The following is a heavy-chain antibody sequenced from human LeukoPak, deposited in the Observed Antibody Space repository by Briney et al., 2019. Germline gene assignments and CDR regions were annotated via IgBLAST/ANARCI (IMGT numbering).Heavy chain of an antibody. J-gene: IGHJ4*02. Sequence: TGGSLRLSCAASGFTFSRYWMSWVRQAPGKGLEWVANIKQDGSEKDYVDSVKGRFTISGDNAKYSLYLQMNSLTAEDTAVYYCARESFAARWDWGQETLVTVSS. CDR3: ARESFAARWD. D-gene: IGHD6-6*01. CDR1: GFTFSRYW. CDR2: IKQDGSEK. V-gene: IGHV3-7*01.